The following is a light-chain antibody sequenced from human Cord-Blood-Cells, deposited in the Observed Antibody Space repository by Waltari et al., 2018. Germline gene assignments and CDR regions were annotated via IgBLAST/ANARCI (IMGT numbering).Light chain of an antibody. CDR1: SGSVSTSVY. CDR2: STN. V-gene: IGLV8-61*01. J-gene: IGLJ3*02. CDR3: VLYMGSGIRV. Sequence: QTVVTQEPAFSVSPGGTVTLTCGLSSGSVSTSVYLSCYQQTPGQAPRTPIYSTNTRSSGVPDRFSGSILGNKAALTITGAQADDESDYYCVLYMGSGIRVFGGGTKLTVL.